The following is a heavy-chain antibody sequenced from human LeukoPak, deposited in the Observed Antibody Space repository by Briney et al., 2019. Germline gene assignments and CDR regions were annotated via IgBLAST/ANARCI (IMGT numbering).Heavy chain of an antibody. CDR3: AREYSYGSLYYFDY. Sequence: GGSLRLSCAASGFTFSSYSMYWVRQAPGKGLEWVSAISSSSSYIYYADSVKGRFTISRDNAKNSLYLQMNSLRAEDTAVYYCAREYSYGSLYYFDYWGQGTLVTVSS. V-gene: IGHV3-21*01. J-gene: IGHJ4*02. CDR1: GFTFSSYS. CDR2: ISSSSSYI. D-gene: IGHD5-18*01.